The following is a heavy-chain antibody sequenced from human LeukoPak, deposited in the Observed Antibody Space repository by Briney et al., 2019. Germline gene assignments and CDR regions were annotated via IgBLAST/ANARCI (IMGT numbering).Heavy chain of an antibody. CDR2: MNPNSGNT. CDR1: GYTFTSYD. V-gene: IGHV1-8*01. J-gene: IGHJ4*02. CDR3: ARDSQIQLWSPGY. Sequence: GASVKVSCKASGYTFTSYDINWVRQATGQGLEWMGWMNPNSGNTGYAQKFQGRVTMTRNTSISTAYMELSSLRSEDTAVYYRARDSQIQLWSPGYWGQGTLVTVSS. D-gene: IGHD5-18*01.